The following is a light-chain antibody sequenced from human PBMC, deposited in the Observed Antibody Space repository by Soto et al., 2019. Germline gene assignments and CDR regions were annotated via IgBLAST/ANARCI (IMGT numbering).Light chain of an antibody. V-gene: IGKV3-15*01. CDR2: GAS. CDR3: QQYGSSPLT. CDR1: QSVKTN. Sequence: EIVMTQSPATLSVSPGERATLSCRASQSVKTNLAWYQQKPGQAPRLLIYGASTRATGISARFSGSGSGTEFTLTISGLQSEDFAVYYCQQYGSSPLTFGGGTKVEIK. J-gene: IGKJ4*01.